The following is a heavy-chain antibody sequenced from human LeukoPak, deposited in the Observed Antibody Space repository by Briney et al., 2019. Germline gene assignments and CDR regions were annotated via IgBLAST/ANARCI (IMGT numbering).Heavy chain of an antibody. CDR1: GFTFSSYA. Sequence: GGSLRLSCAASGFTFSSYAMSWVRQAPGKGLEWVSAISGSGGSTYYADSVKGRFTISRDNSKNTLYLQMNSLRAEDTAVYYCAKDVSSGMVYAIVGVDYWGQGTLVTVSS. J-gene: IGHJ4*02. D-gene: IGHD2-8*01. CDR3: AKDVSSGMVYAIVGVDY. CDR2: ISGSGGST. V-gene: IGHV3-23*01.